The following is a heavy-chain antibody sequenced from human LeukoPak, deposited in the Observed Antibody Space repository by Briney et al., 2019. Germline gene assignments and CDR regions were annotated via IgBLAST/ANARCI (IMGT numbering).Heavy chain of an antibody. Sequence: GGSLRLYCAASGFTFSNYWMTWVRQAPGKGLEWVAHINQDGSEEHYMDSVKARFTISRDNAKNSLSLQMNSLRAEDTAVYYCVRDGGVSGYDLLDYWGQGTLVTVSS. CDR3: VRDGGVSGYDLLDY. CDR2: INQDGSEE. CDR1: GFTFSNYW. V-gene: IGHV3-7*01. D-gene: IGHD5-12*01. J-gene: IGHJ4*02.